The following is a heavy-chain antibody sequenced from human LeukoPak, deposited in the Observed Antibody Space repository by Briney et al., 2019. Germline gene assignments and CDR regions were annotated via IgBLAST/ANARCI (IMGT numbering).Heavy chain of an antibody. V-gene: IGHV3-9*01. D-gene: IGHD3-22*01. J-gene: IGHJ4*02. CDR2: ISWNSGDV. CDR1: GFTFDDYA. CDR3: AKGDESSAYFRYFDS. Sequence: GGSLRLSCAASGFTFDDYAMHWVRQAPGKGLEWVSGISWNSGDVGYADSVKGRFTISRDNAKNSLYLQMNSLRVEDTAFYYCAKGDESSAYFRYFDSWGQGTLVTVSS.